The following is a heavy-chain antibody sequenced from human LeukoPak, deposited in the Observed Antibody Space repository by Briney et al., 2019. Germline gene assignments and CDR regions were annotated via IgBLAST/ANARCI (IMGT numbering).Heavy chain of an antibody. V-gene: IGHV1-8*03. Sequence: SMKVSCKASGYTSTDYYMHWVRQATGQGLEWMGWMNPNSGNTGYAQKFQGRVTITRNTSISTAYMELSSLRSEDTAVYCCARCYSHGYVFNGWFDPWGQGTLVTVSS. D-gene: IGHD5-18*01. J-gene: IGHJ5*02. CDR1: GYTSTDYY. CDR2: MNPNSGNT. CDR3: ARCYSHGYVFNGWFDP.